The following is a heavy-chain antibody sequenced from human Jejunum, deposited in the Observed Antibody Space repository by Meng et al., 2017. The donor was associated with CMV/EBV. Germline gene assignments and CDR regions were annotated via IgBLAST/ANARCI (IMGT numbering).Heavy chain of an antibody. CDR1: GVSISSGGSY. CDR3: ARDYGHNFFDP. CDR2: IYLTGST. V-gene: IGHV4-31*03. Sequence: CTVAGVSISSGGSYWTWIRQRPGKGLEWIGYIYLTGSTFYNPSLKSRVSISMDPSKNQFSLKLSSVTAADTAVYYCARDYGHNFFDPWGQGALVTVSS. D-gene: IGHD4-17*01. J-gene: IGHJ5*02.